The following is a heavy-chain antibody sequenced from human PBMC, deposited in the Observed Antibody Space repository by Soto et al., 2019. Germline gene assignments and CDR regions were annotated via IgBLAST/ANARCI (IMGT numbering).Heavy chain of an antibody. CDR3: ARDVGYNWNLIDY. Sequence: QVQLVQSGAEVKKPGASVKVSCTASGYTFTSYAIHWVRQAPGQRLEWMGWVNAGNSNTKYSQKLQGRVTITRDTSASTAYMELSSLRSEDTAVYYCARDVGYNWNLIDYWGQGTLVTVSS. J-gene: IGHJ4*02. CDR1: GYTFTSYA. V-gene: IGHV1-3*01. D-gene: IGHD1-20*01. CDR2: VNAGNSNT.